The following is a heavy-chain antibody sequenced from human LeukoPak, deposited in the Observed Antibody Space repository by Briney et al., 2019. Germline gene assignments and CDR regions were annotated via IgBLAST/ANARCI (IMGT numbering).Heavy chain of an antibody. CDR3: GRCIPAAGRVNCYYMDV. D-gene: IGHD6-13*01. CDR1: GYTLTELS. CDR2: FDPEDGET. Sequence: GASVKVSCKVSGYTLTELSMHWVRQARGKGREWMGGFDPEDGETIYAQKFQGRVTMTEDTSTDTAYMELSSLRSEDTAVYYCGRCIPAAGRVNCYYMDVWGTGTTVTISS. J-gene: IGHJ6*03. V-gene: IGHV1-24*01.